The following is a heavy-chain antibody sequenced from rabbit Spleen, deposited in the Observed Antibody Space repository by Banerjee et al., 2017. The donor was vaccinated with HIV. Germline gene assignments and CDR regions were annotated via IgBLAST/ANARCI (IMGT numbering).Heavy chain of an antibody. D-gene: IGHD1-1*01. CDR3: VRGASSSGYYSL. Sequence: QEQLKETGGGLVQPGGSLKLSCTVSGFDISKNGVTWVRQAPGKGLEWIGYIDPIFGVSYYATWAKGRFTISKTSSTTVTLQMTSLTAADTATYFCVRGASSSGYYSLWGPGTLVTVS. CDR2: IDPIFGVS. V-gene: IGHV1S45*01. J-gene: IGHJ6*01. CDR1: GFDISKNG.